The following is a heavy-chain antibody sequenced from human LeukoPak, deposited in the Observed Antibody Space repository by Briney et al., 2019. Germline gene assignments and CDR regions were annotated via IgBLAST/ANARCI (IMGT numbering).Heavy chain of an antibody. D-gene: IGHD6-13*01. CDR2: IYPGDSDT. CDR3: AGRLGYSSSWYSPNWFDP. J-gene: IGHJ5*02. V-gene: IGHV5-51*01. Sequence: HGESLKISCKGSGYSFTSYWIGWVRQMPGKGLEWMGIIYPGDSDTRYSPSFQGQVTISADKSISTAYLQWSSLKASDTAMYYCAGRLGYSSSWYSPNWFDPWGQGTLVTVSS. CDR1: GYSFTSYW.